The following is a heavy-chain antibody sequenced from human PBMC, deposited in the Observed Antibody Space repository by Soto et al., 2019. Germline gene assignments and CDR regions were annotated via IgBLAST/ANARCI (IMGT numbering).Heavy chain of an antibody. J-gene: IGHJ4*02. CDR1: GFTFSSYS. CDR2: ISSSSSTI. Sequence: GGSLRLSCAASGFTFSSYSMNWVRQAPGKGLEWVSYISSSSSTIYYADSVKGRFTISRDNAKNSLYLQMNSLRAEDTAVYYCATAVGEFFLSPPFGVYWGQGTLVTVSS. V-gene: IGHV3-48*01. CDR3: ATAVGEFFLSPPFGVY. D-gene: IGHD3-10*01.